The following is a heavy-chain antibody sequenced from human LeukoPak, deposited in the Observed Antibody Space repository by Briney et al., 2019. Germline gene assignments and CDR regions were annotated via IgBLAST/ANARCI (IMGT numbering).Heavy chain of an antibody. Sequence: GGAPRISCGASGFTLRSYGMHRGRPAPGKGAGGGGFIRYDGSNKYYADSVKGRFTISRDNSKNTLYLQMNSLRAEDTAVYYCAKDRDSAYSKVSGDYWGQGTLVTVSS. D-gene: IGHD4-11*01. CDR1: GFTLRSYG. CDR3: AKDRDSAYSKVSGDY. J-gene: IGHJ4*02. CDR2: IRYDGSNK. V-gene: IGHV3-30*02.